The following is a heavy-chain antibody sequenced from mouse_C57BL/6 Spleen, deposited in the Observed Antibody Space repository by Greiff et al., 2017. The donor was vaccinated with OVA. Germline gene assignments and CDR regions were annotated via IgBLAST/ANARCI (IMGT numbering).Heavy chain of an antibody. V-gene: IGHV1-22*01. CDR2: INPNNGGT. J-gene: IGHJ2*01. D-gene: IGHD2-3*01. CDR1: GYTFTDYN. Sequence: SGPELVKPGASVKMSCKASGYTFTDYNMHWVKQSHGKSLEWIGYINPNNGGTSYNQKFKGKATLTVNKSSSTAYMELRSLTSEESAVYYCARGGWLLRFDYWGQGTTLTVSS. CDR3: ARGGWLLRFDY.